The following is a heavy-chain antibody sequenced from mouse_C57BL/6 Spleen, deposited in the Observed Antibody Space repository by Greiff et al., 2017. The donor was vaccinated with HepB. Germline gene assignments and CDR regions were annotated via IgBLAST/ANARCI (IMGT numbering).Heavy chain of an antibody. CDR1: GFTFSDYY. D-gene: IGHD2-3*01. V-gene: IGHV5-16*01. CDR2: INYDGSST. J-gene: IGHJ2*01. CDR3: ARIYDGYYPHFDY. Sequence: EVQRVESEGGLVQPGSSMKLSCTASGFTFSDYYMAWVRQVPEKGLEWVANINYDGSSTYYLDSLKSRFIISRDNAKNILYLQMSSLKSEDTATYYCARIYDGYYPHFDYWGQGTTLTVSS.